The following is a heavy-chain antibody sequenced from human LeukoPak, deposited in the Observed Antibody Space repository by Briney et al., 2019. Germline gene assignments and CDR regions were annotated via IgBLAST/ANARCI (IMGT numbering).Heavy chain of an antibody. CDR2: FSGSGGST. CDR3: AKNHERGRYTGFDF. CDR1: GFTFSGFV. D-gene: IGHD3-16*02. V-gene: IGHV3-23*01. Sequence: GSLRLSCAASGFTFSGFVISWVRQPPGKGPQWVADFSGSGGSTFYSDSVKGRFSVSRDNSKNMVYLQLDSLRAEDTAVYYCAKNHERGRYTGFDFWAEGALVAASS. J-gene: IGHJ3*01.